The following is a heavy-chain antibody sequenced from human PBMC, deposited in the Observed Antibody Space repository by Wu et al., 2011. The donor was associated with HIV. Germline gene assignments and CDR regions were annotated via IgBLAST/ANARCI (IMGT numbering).Heavy chain of an antibody. CDR1: GDTFSTYG. J-gene: IGHJ4*02. CDR3: ARAGTSEVVPRSDY. V-gene: IGHV1-18*01. Sequence: QVQLVQSGAEVKKPGSSVKVSCKASGDTFSTYGINWVRQAPGQGLEWMGWISAYNGGAKYAQTFQDRITMTTDTSTRTVYMELRSLRTDDTAVYYCARAGTSEVVPRSDYWGQGTLVTVSS. CDR2: ISAYNGGA. D-gene: IGHD2-2*01.